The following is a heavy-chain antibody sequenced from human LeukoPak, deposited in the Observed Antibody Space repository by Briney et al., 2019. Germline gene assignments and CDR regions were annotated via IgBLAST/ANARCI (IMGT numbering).Heavy chain of an antibody. CDR2: ISSSGSTI. CDR1: GFTFSSYA. V-gene: IGHV3-48*04. J-gene: IGHJ6*02. D-gene: IGHD6-13*01. CDR3: ASPAAAGTPDYYYGMDV. Sequence: PGGSLRLSCAASGFTFSSYAMTWVRQAPRKGLEWVSYISSSGSTIYYADSVKGRFTISRDNAKNSLYLQMNSLRAEDTAVYYCASPAAAGTPDYYYGMDVWGQGTTVTVSS.